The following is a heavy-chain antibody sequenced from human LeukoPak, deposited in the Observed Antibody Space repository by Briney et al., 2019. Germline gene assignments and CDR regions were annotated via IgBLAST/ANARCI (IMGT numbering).Heavy chain of an antibody. CDR3: ARKDGDG. J-gene: IGHJ4*02. Sequence: SETLSLTCTVSGGSISSYYLSWIRQPPGEGLEWIGHIYNSGSTNYNPSLRGRVTISLDTSKNQVSLTLNSVTAADTAMYYCARKDGDGWGQGTLVTVSS. D-gene: IGHD5-24*01. V-gene: IGHV4-59*01. CDR2: IYNSGST. CDR1: GGSISSYY.